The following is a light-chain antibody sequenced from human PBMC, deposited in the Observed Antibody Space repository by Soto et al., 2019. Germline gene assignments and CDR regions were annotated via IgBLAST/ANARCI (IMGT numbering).Light chain of an antibody. CDR2: GAS. V-gene: IGKV3-20*01. CDR1: ESVSSNY. J-gene: IGKJ1*01. CDR3: QQYGRSPPT. Sequence: EIVLTQSPGTLSLSPGERATLSCRASESVSSNYLAWHQQKPGQAPRLLIYGASSRATGIPDRFSGSGSGTDFTLTISRLEPEDYAVYYCQQYGRSPPTFGQGTKVDIK.